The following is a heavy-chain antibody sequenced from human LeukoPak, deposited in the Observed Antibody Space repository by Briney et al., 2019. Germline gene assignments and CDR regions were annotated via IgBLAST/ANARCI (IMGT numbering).Heavy chain of an antibody. J-gene: IGHJ4*02. CDR3: ATYRQVLLPFES. CDR2: IFPSGGEI. CDR1: DFTFSPFA. Sequence: GGSWGPSGPPLDFTFSPFALFGARNPQGRGLEGSPSIFPSGGEIHYADSVRGRFTISRDNSKSTLSLQMNSLRAEDTAIYYCATYRQVLLPFESWGQGTLVTVSS. V-gene: IGHV3-23*01. D-gene: IGHD2-8*02.